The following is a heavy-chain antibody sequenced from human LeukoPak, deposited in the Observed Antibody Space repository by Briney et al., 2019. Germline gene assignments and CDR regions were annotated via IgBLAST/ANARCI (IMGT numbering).Heavy chain of an antibody. D-gene: IGHD1-26*01. CDR1: GFTFSSYS. CDR2: ISSSSYI. CDR3: ARDLNVVGAP. V-gene: IGHV3-21*01. J-gene: IGHJ5*02. Sequence: GGSLRLSWAASGFTFSSYSMNWVRQAPGKGLEWVSSISSSSYIYYADSVKGRFTISRDNAKNSLYLQMNSLRAEDTAVYYCARDLNVVGAPWGQGTLVTVSS.